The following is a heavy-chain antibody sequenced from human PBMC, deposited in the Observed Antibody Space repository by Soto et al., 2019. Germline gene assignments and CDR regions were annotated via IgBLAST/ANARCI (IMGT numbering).Heavy chain of an antibody. D-gene: IGHD2-21*02. J-gene: IGHJ4*01. V-gene: IGHV1-46*01. Sequence: ASVKVSCKASGYILSSYNMHWVRQAPGQGLEWMGIIKPSGGRTSYAQKNQDRVTITRDTSTSTVYMELSSLRSDDTAVYYCARTYCAADCPRRDFDYWG. CDR1: GYILSSYN. CDR3: ARTYCAADCPRRDFDY. CDR2: IKPSGGRT.